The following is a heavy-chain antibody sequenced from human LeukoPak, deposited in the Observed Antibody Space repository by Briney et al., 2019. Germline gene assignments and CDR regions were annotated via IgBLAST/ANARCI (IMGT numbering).Heavy chain of an antibody. D-gene: IGHD2-2*01. J-gene: IGHJ4*02. Sequence: SETLSLTCTVSGVSISSYYWSWIRQHPGKGLEWIGYIYYSGSTYYNPSLKSRVTISVDTSKNQFSLKLSSVTAADTAVYYCATSRYQLPSDYWGQGTLVTVSS. V-gene: IGHV4-59*06. CDR3: ATSRYQLPSDY. CDR1: GVSISSYY. CDR2: IYYSGST.